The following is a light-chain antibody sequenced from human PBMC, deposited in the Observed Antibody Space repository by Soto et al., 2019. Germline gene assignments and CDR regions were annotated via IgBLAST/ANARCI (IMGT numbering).Light chain of an antibody. CDR1: QSISSY. CDR2: DVS. Sequence: DIQMTQSPSSLSASVGDRVTITGRASQSISSYLNWYQQKPGKAPKLLIYDVSSLESGVPSRFSGSGSGTEFTLTISSLQPDDFATYYCQQYNTFWAFGQGTKVDIK. CDR3: QQYNTFWA. V-gene: IGKV1-5*01. J-gene: IGKJ1*01.